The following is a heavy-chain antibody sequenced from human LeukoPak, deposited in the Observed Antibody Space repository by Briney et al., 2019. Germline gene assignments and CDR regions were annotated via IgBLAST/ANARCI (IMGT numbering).Heavy chain of an antibody. V-gene: IGHV3-74*01. CDR3: VGAAADTTPRP. J-gene: IGHJ4*02. D-gene: IGHD6-13*01. Sequence: GESLLISCAASGFSISNYWMNWGRQGPGKGLVWVSRVSNDGSSTAYADSVRGRFTISRDNAKNTLYLQMNSLRAEDTAVYYCVGAAADTTPRPWGQGTLVTVSP. CDR2: VSNDGSST. CDR1: GFSISNYW.